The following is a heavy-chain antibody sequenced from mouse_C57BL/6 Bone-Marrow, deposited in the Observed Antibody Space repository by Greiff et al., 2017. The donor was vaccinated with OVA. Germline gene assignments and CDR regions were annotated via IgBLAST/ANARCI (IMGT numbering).Heavy chain of an antibody. CDR2: INPNNGGT. V-gene: IGHV1-26*01. Sequence: VQLQQSGPELVKPGASVKISCKASGYTFTDYYMNWVKQSHGKSLEWIGDINPNNGGTSYNQKFKGKATLTVVKSSSTAYMELRSLTSEDSAVYYCARVEAYYSNYFWGQGTTLTVSS. D-gene: IGHD2-5*01. CDR3: ARVEAYYSNYF. J-gene: IGHJ2*01. CDR1: GYTFTDYY.